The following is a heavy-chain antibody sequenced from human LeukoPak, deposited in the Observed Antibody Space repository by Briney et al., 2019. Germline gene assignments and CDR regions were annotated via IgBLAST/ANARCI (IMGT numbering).Heavy chain of an antibody. CDR1: GYSFTSYR. D-gene: IGHD5-18*01. V-gene: IGHV5-51*01. CDR2: IYPGDSHT. CDR3: AKPVLDTYGLR. Sequence: GESLKISRKGSGYSFTSYRIGWVRQMPGKGLEWMGTIYPGDSHTSYSPSFQGQVTISADKSINTAYLEWRSLKASDTAMYYCAKPVLDTYGLRWGQGTLVTVSS. J-gene: IGHJ4*02.